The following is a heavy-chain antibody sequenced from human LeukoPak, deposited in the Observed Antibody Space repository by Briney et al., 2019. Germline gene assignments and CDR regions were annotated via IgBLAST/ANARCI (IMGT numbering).Heavy chain of an antibody. D-gene: IGHD5-18*01. J-gene: IGHJ4*02. CDR3: ARGGYSYGDIGVDY. V-gene: IGHV3-30-3*01. CDR2: ISYDGSNK. Sequence: GGSLRLSCAASGFTFSSYAMHWVRQAPGKGLEWVAVISYDGSNKYYADSVKGRFTISRDNSKNTLYLQMNSLRAEDTAVYYCARGGYSYGDIGVDYWGQGTLVTVSS. CDR1: GFTFSSYA.